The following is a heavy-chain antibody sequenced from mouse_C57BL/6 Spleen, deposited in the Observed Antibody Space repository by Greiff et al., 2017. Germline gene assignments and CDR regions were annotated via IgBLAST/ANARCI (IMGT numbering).Heavy chain of an antibody. CDR3: ARWEDDYDDEGYYFDY. J-gene: IGHJ2*01. CDR2: INPNNGGT. D-gene: IGHD2-4*01. Sequence: VQLQQSGPELVKPGASVKIPCKASGYTFTDYNMDWVKQSHGKSLEWIGDINPNNGGTIYNQKFKGKATLTVDKSSSTAYMELRSLTSEDTAVYYCARWEDDYDDEGYYFDYWGQGTTLTVSS. V-gene: IGHV1-18*01. CDR1: GYTFTDYN.